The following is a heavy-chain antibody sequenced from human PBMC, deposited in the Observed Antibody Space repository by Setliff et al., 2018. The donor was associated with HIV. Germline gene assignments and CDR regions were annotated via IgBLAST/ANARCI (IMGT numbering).Heavy chain of an antibody. CDR3: TRFSEWSEDY. D-gene: IGHD3-3*01. Sequence: GGSLRLSCEASGYTFSSYAVSWVRQVPGKGLEWVSAITGSGGRTHYADSVKGRFTISRDNSRSTLYLQMNSLKTDDTAVYYCTRFSEWSEDYWGQGTLVTVSS. V-gene: IGHV3-23*01. J-gene: IGHJ4*02. CDR1: GYTFSSYA. CDR2: ITGSGGRT.